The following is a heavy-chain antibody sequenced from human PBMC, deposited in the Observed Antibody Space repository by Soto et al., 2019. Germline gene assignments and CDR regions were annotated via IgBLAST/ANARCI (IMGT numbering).Heavy chain of an antibody. D-gene: IGHD6-13*01. CDR1: GGSFRGYY. J-gene: IGHJ5*02. V-gene: IGHV4-34*01. CDR3: ARAGSSWYQYNWFDP. CDR2: INHSGST. Sequence: SETLSLTCAVYGGSFRGYYWSWIRQPPGKGLEWIGEINHSGSTNYNPSLKSRVTISVDTSKNQFSLKLSSVTAADTAVYYCARAGSSWYQYNWFDPWGQGTLVTV.